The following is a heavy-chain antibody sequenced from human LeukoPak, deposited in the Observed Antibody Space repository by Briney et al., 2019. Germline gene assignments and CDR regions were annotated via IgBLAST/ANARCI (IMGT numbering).Heavy chain of an antibody. CDR2: IYPGGSDT. D-gene: IGHD2-2*01. CDR3: ARAELGYCSSTSCFYFDY. Sequence: GESLKISCKGSGYSFTSYWIGWVRQMPGKGLEWMGIIYPGGSDTRYSPSFQGQVTISADKSISTAYLQWSSLKASDTAMYYCARAELGYCSSTSCFYFDYWGQGTQVTVSS. V-gene: IGHV5-51*01. J-gene: IGHJ4*02. CDR1: GYSFTSYW.